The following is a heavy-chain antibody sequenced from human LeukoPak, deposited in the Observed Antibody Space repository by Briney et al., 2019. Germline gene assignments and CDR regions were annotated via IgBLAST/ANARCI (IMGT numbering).Heavy chain of an antibody. CDR1: GGSISSGSYY. D-gene: IGHD2-2*01. J-gene: IGHJ5*02. Sequence: PSETLSLTCTVSGGSISSGSYYWSWIRQPAGKGLEWIGRIYTSGSTNYNPSLKSRVTISVDTSKNQFSLKLSSVTAAGTAVYYCARQLGYCSSTSCRVFDPWGQGTLVTVSS. V-gene: IGHV4-61*02. CDR2: IYTSGST. CDR3: ARQLGYCSSTSCRVFDP.